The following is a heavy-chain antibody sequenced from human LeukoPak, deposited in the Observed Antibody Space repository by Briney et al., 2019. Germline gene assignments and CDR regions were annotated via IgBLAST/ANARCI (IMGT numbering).Heavy chain of an antibody. Sequence: PSQTLSLTCAVSGGSISSGSYYWSWIRQPAGKGLEWIGRIYTSGSTNYNPSLKSRVTISVDTSKNQFSLKLSSVTAADTAVYYCARVRLLWFGESLDYWGQGTLVTVSS. CDR1: GGSISSGSYY. J-gene: IGHJ4*02. CDR3: ARVRLLWFGESLDY. D-gene: IGHD3-10*01. V-gene: IGHV4-61*02. CDR2: IYTSGST.